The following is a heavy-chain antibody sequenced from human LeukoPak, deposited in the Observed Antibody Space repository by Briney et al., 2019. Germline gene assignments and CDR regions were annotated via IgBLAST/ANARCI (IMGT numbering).Heavy chain of an antibody. J-gene: IGHJ6*03. Sequence: SVKVSCKASGGTFSSYAISWVRQAPGQGLEWMGGIIPIFGTANYAQKFQGRVTITTDESTSTAYMELSSLRSEDTAVYYCARSNLALPGSCSSTNCRRAIYYYYYMDVWGKGTTVTVSS. CDR3: ARSNLALPGSCSSTNCRRAIYYYYYMDV. CDR1: GGTFSSYA. CDR2: IIPIFGTA. D-gene: IGHD2-2*01. V-gene: IGHV1-69*05.